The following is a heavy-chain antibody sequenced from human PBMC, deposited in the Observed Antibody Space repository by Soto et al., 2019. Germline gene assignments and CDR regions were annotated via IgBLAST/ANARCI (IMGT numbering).Heavy chain of an antibody. D-gene: IGHD2-15*01. Sequence: QVPLVESGGGVVQPGRSLRLSCAASGFTFSSYAMHWVRQAPGKGLEWVAVISYDGSNKYYADSVKGRFTISRDNSKNTLYLQMNSLRAEDTAVYYCARVPSSSGRAHFDCWGQGTLVTVSS. CDR3: ARVPSSSGRAHFDC. J-gene: IGHJ4*02. CDR1: GFTFSSYA. V-gene: IGHV3-30-3*01. CDR2: ISYDGSNK.